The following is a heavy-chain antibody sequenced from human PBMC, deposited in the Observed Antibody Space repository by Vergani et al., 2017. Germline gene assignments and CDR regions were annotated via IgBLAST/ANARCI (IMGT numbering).Heavy chain of an antibody. V-gene: IGHV4-34*01. CDR3: ARRYSSGCLGY. J-gene: IGHJ4*02. CDR2: INHSGNT. Sequence: QVQLQQWGAGLLKPSETLSLTCAVYGGSFSGYYWSWIRQPPGKGLEWIGEINHSGNTNSNPSLKSRVTISVDTSKNQFSLKLSSVTAADTAVYYCARRYSSGCLGYWGQGTLVTVSS. CDR1: GGSFSGYY. D-gene: IGHD6-19*01.